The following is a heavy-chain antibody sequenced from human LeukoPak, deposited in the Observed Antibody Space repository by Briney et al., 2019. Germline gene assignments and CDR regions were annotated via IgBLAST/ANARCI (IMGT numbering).Heavy chain of an antibody. V-gene: IGHV3-30*03. CDR1: GFTFSNAW. D-gene: IGHD2-15*01. Sequence: PGGSLRLSCAASGFTFSNAWMTWVRQAPGKGLEWVAVMSYDGSNKYYADSVKGRFTISRDNSRNTLHLQMSSLRVADTAVYYCARDQVELCSSGSCYVIDNWGPGTLVAVSS. CDR3: ARDQVELCSSGSCYVIDN. J-gene: IGHJ4*02. CDR2: MSYDGSNK.